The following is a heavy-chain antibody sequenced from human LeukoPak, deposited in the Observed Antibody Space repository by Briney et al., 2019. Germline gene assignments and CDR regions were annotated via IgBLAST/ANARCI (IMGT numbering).Heavy chain of an antibody. D-gene: IGHD1-26*01. V-gene: IGHV4-59*01. J-gene: IGHJ4*02. CDR2: IYYTGST. Sequence: PSETQSLTCIVSGGSINNYYWSWIRQPPGKGLEWIGYIYYTGSTNSNPSLKSRVIISVDTSTNQLSLKLHSVTAADTAVYYCARDQLGSVGEYWGRGTLVTVSS. CDR3: ARDQLGSVGEY. CDR1: GGSINNYY.